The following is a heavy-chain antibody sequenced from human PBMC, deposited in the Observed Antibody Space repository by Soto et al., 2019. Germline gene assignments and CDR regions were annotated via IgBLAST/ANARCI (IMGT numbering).Heavy chain of an antibody. V-gene: IGHV1-69*13. CDR1: GGAISSYA. CDR2: IIPIFGTA. D-gene: IGHD3-22*01. J-gene: IGHJ6*02. CDR3: ASHSSGNDYYYGMDV. Sequence: GTSVKVSCKASGGAISSYASSWVRQAPGQGLEWMGGIIPIFGTANYAQKFQGRVTITADESTSTAYMELSSLRSEDTAVYYCASHSSGNDYYYGMDVWGQGTTVTVSS.